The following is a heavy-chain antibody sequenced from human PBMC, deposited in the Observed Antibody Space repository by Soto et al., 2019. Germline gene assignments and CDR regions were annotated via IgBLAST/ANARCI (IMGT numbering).Heavy chain of an antibody. V-gene: IGHV3-64*01. CDR2: ISSYGDSR. J-gene: IGHJ4*02. Sequence: PGGSQRLSSTASGFNFGSYVMHWVRQAPGKGLEYVSAISSYGDSRYHANSVKGRFTVSRDNSKNTLYLQMNNLRAEDTAMYYCAGRMAFAASFDYWGRGTLVTVSS. CDR3: AGRMAFAASFDY. CDR1: GFNFGSYV. D-gene: IGHD3-3*02.